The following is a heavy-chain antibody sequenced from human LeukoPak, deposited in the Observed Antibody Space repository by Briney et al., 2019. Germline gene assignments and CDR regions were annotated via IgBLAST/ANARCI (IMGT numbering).Heavy chain of an antibody. CDR1: GYTLTELS. CDR3: PTAFRNYDFWSGPGFDY. CDR2: FDLEDGQT. Sequence: ASVKVSCKVSGYTLTELSMHWVRQAPGKGLEWVGGFDLEDGQTAYTQKFQGTATMTEDTSSDTAYMDLSSLRSEHTAVYYCPTAFRNYDFWSGPGFDYWGQGALVTVSS. D-gene: IGHD3-3*01. J-gene: IGHJ4*02. V-gene: IGHV1-24*01.